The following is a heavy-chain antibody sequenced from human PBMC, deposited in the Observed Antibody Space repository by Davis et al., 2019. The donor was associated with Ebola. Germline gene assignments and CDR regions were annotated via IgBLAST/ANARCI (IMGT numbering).Heavy chain of an antibody. CDR1: GYTFTSSD. CDR2: MNPNSGNT. J-gene: IGHJ4*02. D-gene: IGHD4-17*01. CDR3: ARESTTVTTGLDY. Sequence: ASVQVTCMASGYTFTSSDINWVRHATGQGLEWMGWMNPNSGNTGYAQKFQGRVTMTRNTSISTAYMELSSLRSEDTAVYYCARESTTVTTGLDYWGQGTLVTVSS. V-gene: IGHV1-8*01.